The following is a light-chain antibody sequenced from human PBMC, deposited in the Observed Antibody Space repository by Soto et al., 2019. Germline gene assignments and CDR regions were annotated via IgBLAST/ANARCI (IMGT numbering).Light chain of an antibody. CDR2: GNS. CDR3: QSNDSSLSGSV. CDR1: SSNIGAGYD. Sequence: QSVLTQPPSVSGAPGQRVTISCTGSSSNIGAGYDVNWYQQLPGTAPKLLIYGNSNRPSGVPDRFTGSRSGTSASLAITGLQAEDEADYYCQSNDSSLSGSVFGTGTKVTVL. J-gene: IGLJ1*01. V-gene: IGLV1-40*01.